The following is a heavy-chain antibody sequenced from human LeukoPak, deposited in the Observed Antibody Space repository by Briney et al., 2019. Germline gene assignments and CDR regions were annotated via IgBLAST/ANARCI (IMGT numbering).Heavy chain of an antibody. CDR1: GLPFSTYW. Sequence: GGSLRLSCAASGLPFSTYWMHWVRQAPGKGLVWVSRINRDGRSTGYADSVKGRFTISRDNAKNTVYLQMNSLSAEDTSMYYCTFSSYGDHVGVDAFDIWGQGTMVTVSS. CDR2: INRDGRST. V-gene: IGHV3-74*01. J-gene: IGHJ3*02. CDR3: TFSSYGDHVGVDAFDI. D-gene: IGHD4-17*01.